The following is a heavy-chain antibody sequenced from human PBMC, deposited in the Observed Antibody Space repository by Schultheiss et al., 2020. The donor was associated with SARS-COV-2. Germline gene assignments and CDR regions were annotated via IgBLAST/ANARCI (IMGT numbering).Heavy chain of an antibody. CDR2: INHSGST. D-gene: IGHD6-19*01. J-gene: IGHJ4*02. Sequence: SETLSLTCTVSGGSVSSGSYYWSWIRQPPGKGLEWIGEINHSGSTNYNPSLKSRVTISVDTSKNQFSLKLSSVTAADTAVYYCARGWRRMAGLAYWGQGTLVTVSS. CDR3: ARGWRRMAGLAY. CDR1: GGSVSSGSYY. V-gene: IGHV4-61*01.